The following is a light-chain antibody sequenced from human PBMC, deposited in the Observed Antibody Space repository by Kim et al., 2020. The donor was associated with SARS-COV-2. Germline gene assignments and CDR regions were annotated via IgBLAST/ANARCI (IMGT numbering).Light chain of an antibody. CDR2: TNN. CDR1: SSNIGSNT. V-gene: IGLV1-44*01. CDR3: ATWDDSLNGWV. J-gene: IGLJ3*02. Sequence: GQRVTISCSGSSSNIGSNTVNWYQQLPGTAPKLLIYTNNQRPSGVPDRFSASKSGTSASLAISGLQSEDEADYYCATWDDSLNGWVFGGGTKLTVL.